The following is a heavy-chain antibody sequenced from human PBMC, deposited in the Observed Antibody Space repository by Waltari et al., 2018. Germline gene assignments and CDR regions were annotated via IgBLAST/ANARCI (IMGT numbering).Heavy chain of an antibody. CDR1: GFTFSSYA. J-gene: IGHJ1*01. CDR2: ISGSGGST. V-gene: IGHV3-23*01. D-gene: IGHD6-19*01. CDR3: AKSEEGSIAVAVREYFQH. Sequence: EVQLLESGGGLVQPGGSLRLSCAASGFTFSSYAMSWVRQAPGKGLEWVSAISGSGGSTYYADSVKGRFTISRDNSKNTLYLQMNSLRAEDTAVYYCAKSEEGSIAVAVREYFQHWGQGTLVTVSS.